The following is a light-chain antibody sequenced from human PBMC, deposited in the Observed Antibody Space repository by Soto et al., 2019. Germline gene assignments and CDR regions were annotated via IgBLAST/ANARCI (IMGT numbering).Light chain of an antibody. J-gene: IGKJ2*01. CDR3: QQYGGSPPYT. CDR1: QSISSYY. CDR2: GAS. V-gene: IGKV3-20*01. Sequence: VLTQSPGTLSLSPGERATISCRARQSISSYYLAWYQHKPGQAPRLLMNGASSRATGIPHRFSGSGSGIDFTLTISRLEPEDCGVYYCQQYGGSPPYTFGQGTRLEIK.